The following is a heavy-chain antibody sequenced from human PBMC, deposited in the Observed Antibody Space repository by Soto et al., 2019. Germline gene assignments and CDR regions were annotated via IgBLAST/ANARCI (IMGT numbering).Heavy chain of an antibody. CDR2: IYYSGST. D-gene: IGHD6-6*01. CDR1: GGSLRRRDYY. V-gene: IGHV4-30-4*01. Sequence: ILSLTCAVTGGSLRRRDYYWRWMRPPPGKGLEWIGYIYYSGSTYYNPSLKSRVTISVDTSKNQFSLKLSSVTAADTAGDDCARVYSSSRYWYCDLWGRGPRVTVSA. J-gene: IGHJ2*01. CDR3: ARVYSSSRYWYCDL.